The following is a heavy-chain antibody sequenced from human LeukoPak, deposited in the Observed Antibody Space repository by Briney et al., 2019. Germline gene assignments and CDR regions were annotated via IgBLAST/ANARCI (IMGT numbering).Heavy chain of an antibody. CDR2: IYHSGST. D-gene: IGHD3-10*01. CDR1: GGSISSSNW. Sequence: PPGTLSLTCAVSGGSISSSNWWSWVRQPPGKGLEWIGEIYHSGSTNYNPSLKSRVTISVDKSKNQFSLKLSSVTAADTAVYYCARGGSPFYGGSGSFDYWGQGTLVTVSS. CDR3: ARGGSPFYGGSGSFDY. V-gene: IGHV4-4*03. J-gene: IGHJ4*02.